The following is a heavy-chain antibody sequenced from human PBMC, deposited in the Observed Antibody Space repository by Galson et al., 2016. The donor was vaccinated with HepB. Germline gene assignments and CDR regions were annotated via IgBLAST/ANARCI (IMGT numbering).Heavy chain of an antibody. V-gene: IGHV3-48*03. Sequence: SLRLSCAASGFSLSSYEMSWVRQAPGRGLEWLSYISTGGHNMYYADSVKGRFTISRDNMKNSLFLQMHSLRADDTAMYYCTRGVTPGDWGQGTLVAVSS. D-gene: IGHD4-23*01. J-gene: IGHJ4*02. CDR3: TRGVTPGD. CDR2: ISTGGHNM. CDR1: GFSLSSYE.